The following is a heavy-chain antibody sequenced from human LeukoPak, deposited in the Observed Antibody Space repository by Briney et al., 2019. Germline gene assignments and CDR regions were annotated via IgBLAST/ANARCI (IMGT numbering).Heavy chain of an antibody. Sequence: GGSLRLSCAASGFTFSSYDMHWVREATAKGLEGVSVIGTSGDTYYPGSVKGRFTISRENAKNSLYLQMNSLRAGDTAEYYWGRGRGEHQLLDDDGFDIWGQGTMVTVSS. CDR1: GFTFSSYD. J-gene: IGHJ3*02. D-gene: IGHD2-2*01. V-gene: IGHV3-13*01. CDR3: GRGRGEHQLLDDDGFDI. CDR2: IGTSGDT.